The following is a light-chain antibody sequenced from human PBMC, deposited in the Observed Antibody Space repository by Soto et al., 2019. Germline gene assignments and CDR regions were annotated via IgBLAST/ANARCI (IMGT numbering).Light chain of an antibody. CDR3: QQRSNWPPA. CDR1: QRVSSY. J-gene: IGKJ1*01. V-gene: IGKV3-11*01. CDR2: DAS. Sequence: EIVLTQSPATLSLSPGERATLSCRASQRVSSYLAWYQQKPGQAPSLLIYDASNRATGIPARFSGSGSGTDFNLTISSLKHEDVAVYHFQQRSNWPPAFGQGTKME.